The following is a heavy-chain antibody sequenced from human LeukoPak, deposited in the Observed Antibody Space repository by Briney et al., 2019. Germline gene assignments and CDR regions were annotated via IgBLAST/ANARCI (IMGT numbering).Heavy chain of an antibody. CDR1: GGSISSYY. J-gene: IGHJ4*02. D-gene: IGHD2-2*01. CDR2: IYYSGST. CDR3: ASGGYCSSTSCPDY. Sequence: PSETLSLTCTVSGGSISSYYWSWIRQPPGKGLEWIGYIYYSGSTNYNPSLKSRVTISVDTSKNQFSLKLSSVTAADTAVYYCASGGYCSSTSCPDYWGQGTLVTVSS. V-gene: IGHV4-59*08.